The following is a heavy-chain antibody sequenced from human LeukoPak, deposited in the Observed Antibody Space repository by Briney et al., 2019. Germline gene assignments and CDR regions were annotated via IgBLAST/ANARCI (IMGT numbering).Heavy chain of an antibody. J-gene: IGHJ4*02. CDR3: ARDIELSC. Sequence: PGGSLRLSCAASGFTFTSYNMNWVRQAPGRGLEWVSLISASGGNSYYADSVKGRFTVSRDSSKNTLHLQMNSLRAEDTAVYYCARDIELSCWGQGTLVTVSS. V-gene: IGHV3-23*01. D-gene: IGHD1-26*01. CDR1: GFTFTSYN. CDR2: ISASGGNS.